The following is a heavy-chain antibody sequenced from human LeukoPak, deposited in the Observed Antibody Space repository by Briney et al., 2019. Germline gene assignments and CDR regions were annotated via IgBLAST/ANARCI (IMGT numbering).Heavy chain of an antibody. CDR2: ISYDGSNK. D-gene: IGHD6-6*01. Sequence: GGSLRLSCAASGFTFSSYAMHWVRQAPGKGLEWVAVISYDGSNKYYADSVKGRFTISRDNYKNTLYPQMNSLRAEDTAVYYCARESLYSCSSALDYWGQGTLVTVSS. V-gene: IGHV3-30-3*01. J-gene: IGHJ4*02. CDR1: GFTFSSYA. CDR3: ARESLYSCSSALDY.